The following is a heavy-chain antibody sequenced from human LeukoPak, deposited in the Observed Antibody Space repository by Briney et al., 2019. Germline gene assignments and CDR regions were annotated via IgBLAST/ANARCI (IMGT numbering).Heavy chain of an antibody. CDR2: IWYDGSNK. Sequence: GSLRLSCAASGFTFSSYGMHWVRQAPGKGLEWVAVIWYDGSNKYYADSVKGRFTISRDNSKNTLYLQMNSLRAEDTAVYYCARDIWFGELSVDYWGQGTLVTVSS. D-gene: IGHD3-10*01. J-gene: IGHJ4*02. CDR3: ARDIWFGELSVDY. V-gene: IGHV3-33*01. CDR1: GFTFSSYG.